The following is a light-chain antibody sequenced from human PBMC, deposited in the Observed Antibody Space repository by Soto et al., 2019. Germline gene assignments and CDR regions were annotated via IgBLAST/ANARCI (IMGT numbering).Light chain of an antibody. V-gene: IGKV3-15*01. CDR3: QQYNYWPRT. CDR2: DAS. Sequence: EIVMTQSPATLSVSPGERATLSCRASQSVSSNLAWYQQKPGQAPRLLIFDASTRATGIPARFRGSGSGTEFTLTISSLQSEDFAVYYCQQYNYWPRTFGQGTKVEIK. J-gene: IGKJ1*01. CDR1: QSVSSN.